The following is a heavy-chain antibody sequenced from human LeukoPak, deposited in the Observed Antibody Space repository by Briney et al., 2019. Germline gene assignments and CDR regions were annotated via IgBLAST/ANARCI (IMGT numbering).Heavy chain of an antibody. CDR2: INSDGSST. Sequence: GGSLRLSCAASGFTFSSYWMHWVRQAPGKGLVWVSRINSDGSSTSYADSVKGRFTISRDNAKNTLYLQMNSLRAEDTAVYYCARVSYLFGGGCYSWYFDLWGRGTQVSVSS. J-gene: IGHJ2*01. V-gene: IGHV3-74*01. CDR1: GFTFSSYW. D-gene: IGHD2-21*02. CDR3: ARVSYLFGGGCYSWYFDL.